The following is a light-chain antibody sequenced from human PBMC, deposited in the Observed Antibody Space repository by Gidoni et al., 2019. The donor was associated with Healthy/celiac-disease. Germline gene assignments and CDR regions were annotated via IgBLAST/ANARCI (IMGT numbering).Light chain of an antibody. CDR2: AAS. CDR3: QQSYSTPNT. Sequence: SPSSLSASVGDSVTITCRASQSISSYLNWDQQKPVKAHKLLIYAASSLQSAIPTRFRGRGSGTDFTLTISSLQPEDFATYYCQQSYSTPNTFGQGTRLEIK. CDR1: QSISSY. V-gene: IGKV1-39*01. J-gene: IGKJ5*01.